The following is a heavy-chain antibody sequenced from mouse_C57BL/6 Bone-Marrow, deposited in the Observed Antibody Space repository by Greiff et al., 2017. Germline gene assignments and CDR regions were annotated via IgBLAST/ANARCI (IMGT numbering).Heavy chain of an antibody. V-gene: IGHV1-69*01. CDR1: GYTFTSYW. CDR2: IDPSDSYT. D-gene: IGHD1-1*01. CDR3: ARGRGSSPYYAMDY. J-gene: IGHJ4*01. Sequence: QVQLQQPGAELVMPGASVKLSCKASGYTFTSYWMHWVKQRPGQGLEWIGEIDPSDSYTNYNQKFKGKSTLTVDKSSSTAYMQLSSLTSEDSAVYYCARGRGSSPYYAMDYWGQGTSVTVSS.